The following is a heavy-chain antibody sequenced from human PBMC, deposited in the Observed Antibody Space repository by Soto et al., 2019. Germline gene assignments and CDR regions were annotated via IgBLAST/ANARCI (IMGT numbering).Heavy chain of an antibody. J-gene: IGHJ6*02. Sequence: PGGSLRLSCAASGFTFSSYAMHWVRQAPGKGLEWVAVISYDGSNKYYADSVKGRFTISRDNSKNTLYLQMNSLRAEGTAVYYCARDKESTTLYPFGVVIYYYYYGMDVWGQGTTVTVSS. CDR2: ISYDGSNK. CDR1: GFTFSSYA. D-gene: IGHD3-3*01. V-gene: IGHV3-30-3*01. CDR3: ARDKESTTLYPFGVVIYYYYYGMDV.